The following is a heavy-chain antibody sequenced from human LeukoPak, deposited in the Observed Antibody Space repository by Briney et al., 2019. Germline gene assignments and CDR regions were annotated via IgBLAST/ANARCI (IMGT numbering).Heavy chain of an antibody. V-gene: IGHV4-61*05. CDR3: ARLVGSGSYGYFDY. CDR1: GGSISISNYY. Sequence: SQTLSLTCTVAGGSISISNYYWGWVLQSPGEGLEWIGYIYYSGSTNYNPSLKSRVTISVDTSKNQFSLKLSSVTAADTAVYYCARLVGSGSYGYFDYWGQGTLVTVSS. D-gene: IGHD3-10*01. CDR2: IYYSGST. J-gene: IGHJ4*02.